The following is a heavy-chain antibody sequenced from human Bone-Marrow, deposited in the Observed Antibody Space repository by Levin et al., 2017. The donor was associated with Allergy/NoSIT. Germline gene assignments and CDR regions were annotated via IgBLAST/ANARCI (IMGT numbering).Heavy chain of an antibody. CDR1: DGSISSTTSY. CDR2: IYYSGST. CDR3: ARLRAQQVGPNWGFDS. Sequence: NPSETLSLTCIVSDGSISSTTSYWGWIRQPPGKGLEWIGSIYYSGSTFSDPSLTSRLTISIDTSKNHFSLKLNSVTAADTAIYYCARLRAQQVGPNWGFDSWGQGTLVTVSS. D-gene: IGHD7-27*01. V-gene: IGHV4-39*02. J-gene: IGHJ4*02.